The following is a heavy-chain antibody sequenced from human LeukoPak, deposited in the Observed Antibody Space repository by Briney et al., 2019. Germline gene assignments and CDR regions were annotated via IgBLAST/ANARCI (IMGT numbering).Heavy chain of an antibody. J-gene: IGHJ4*02. CDR2: INENGDIA. V-gene: IGHV3-43*02. CDR3: AKARWEPNFDY. Sequence: GGSLRRSCAASGFTFDDYAMHWVRQGPGKSLEWVSLINENGDIAYYGDSVRGRFTVSRDNAKNSLYLQMNSLTTEDTALYYCAKARWEPNFDYWGQGTLVTVSS. D-gene: IGHD1-26*01. CDR1: GFTFDDYA.